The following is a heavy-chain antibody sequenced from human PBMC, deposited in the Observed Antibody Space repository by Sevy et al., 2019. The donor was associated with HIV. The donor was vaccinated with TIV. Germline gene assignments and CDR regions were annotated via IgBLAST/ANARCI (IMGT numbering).Heavy chain of an antibody. D-gene: IGHD2-2*01. Sequence: GGSLRLSCVASGFTFSNAWMSWVRQAPGKGLEWVGRIKSKTDGGTTDYAAPVKGRLTISRDDSKNTLYLQMNSLKTEDPAVYYCTAIVVVPAELWGQGTLVTVSS. CDR2: IKSKTDGGTT. CDR3: TAIVVVPAEL. V-gene: IGHV3-15*01. J-gene: IGHJ4*02. CDR1: GFTFSNAW.